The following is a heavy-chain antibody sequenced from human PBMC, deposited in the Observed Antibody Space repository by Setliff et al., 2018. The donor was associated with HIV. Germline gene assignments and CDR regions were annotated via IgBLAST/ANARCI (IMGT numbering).Heavy chain of an antibody. CDR2: INPNSGGT. V-gene: IGHV1-2*02. D-gene: IGHD2-15*01. J-gene: IGHJ5*02. CDR1: GDTFSGHY. Sequence: GASVKVSCKASGDTFSGHYMHWVRQAPGQGLEWLGWINPNSGGTKYARKFQGRLTMTRDTSITTVYMELSRLRSDDTAVYYCATDGSVVVVAGSGFDPWGQGTLVTVSS. CDR3: ATDGSVVVVAGSGFDP.